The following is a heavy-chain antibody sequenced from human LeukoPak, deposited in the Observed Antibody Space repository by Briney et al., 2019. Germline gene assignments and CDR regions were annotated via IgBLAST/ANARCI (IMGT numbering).Heavy chain of an antibody. CDR3: ARRRSYYGSGSYFDY. CDR1: GGSISSSSYY. D-gene: IGHD3-10*01. Sequence: SETLSLTCTASGGSISSSSYYWGWIRQPPGKGLEWIGSIYYSGSTYYNPSLKSRVTISVDSSKNQFSLKLSSVTAADTAVYYCARRRSYYGSGSYFDYWGQGTLVTVSS. J-gene: IGHJ4*02. CDR2: IYYSGST. V-gene: IGHV4-39*01.